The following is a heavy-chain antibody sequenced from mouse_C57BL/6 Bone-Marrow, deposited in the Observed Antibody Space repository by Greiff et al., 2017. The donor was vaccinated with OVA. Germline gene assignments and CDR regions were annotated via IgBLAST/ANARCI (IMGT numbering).Heavy chain of an antibody. D-gene: IGHD1-1*01. J-gene: IGHJ1*03. CDR1: GFTFSSYG. CDR2: ISSGGSYT. CDR3: ARVGYYYGSSPLPFDV. Sequence: EVQRVESGGDLVKPGGSLKLSCAASGFTFSSYGMSWVRQTPDKRLEWVATISSGGSYTYYPDSVKGRFTISRDNAKNTLYLQMSSLKSEDTAMYYCARVGYYYGSSPLPFDVWGTGTTVTVSS. V-gene: IGHV5-6*01.